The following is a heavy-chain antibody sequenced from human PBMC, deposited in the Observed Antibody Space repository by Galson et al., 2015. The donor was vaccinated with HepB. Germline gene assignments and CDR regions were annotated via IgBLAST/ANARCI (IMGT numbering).Heavy chain of an antibody. CDR1: GFTFSSYG. Sequence: SLRLSCAASGFTFSSYGMHWVRQAPGKGLEWVSYISSSSSTIYYADSVKGRFTISRDNAKNSLYLQMNSLRDEDTAVYYCARDLGSSSWYGGYYFDYWGQGTLVTVSS. D-gene: IGHD6-13*01. CDR3: ARDLGSSSWYGGYYFDY. V-gene: IGHV3-48*02. J-gene: IGHJ4*02. CDR2: ISSSSSTI.